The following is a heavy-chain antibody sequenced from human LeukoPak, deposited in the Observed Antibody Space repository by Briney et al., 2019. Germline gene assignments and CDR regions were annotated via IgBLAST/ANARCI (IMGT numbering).Heavy chain of an antibody. V-gene: IGHV3-30*14. CDR1: GFTFSSYA. CDR2: ISYDGSNK. CDR3: AKANWVSNADAVW. Sequence: PGRSLRLSCAASGFTFSSYAMHWVRQAPGKGLEWVAVISYDGSNKYYADSVKGRFTLSRDLSRNTVYLQLNDLRVEDTAIYYCAKANWVSNADAVWWGQGTQVTVSS. J-gene: IGHJ4*02. D-gene: IGHD1-1*01.